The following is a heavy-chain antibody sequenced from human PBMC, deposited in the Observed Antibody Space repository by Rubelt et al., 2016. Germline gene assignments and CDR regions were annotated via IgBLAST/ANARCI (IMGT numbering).Heavy chain of an antibody. D-gene: IGHD2-2*03. CDR1: GGSISDNYYY. V-gene: IGHV4-39*02. J-gene: IGHJ4*02. CDR3: ARDDGDCDTIRCHYVFDH. Sequence: QLQLQESGPGLVKPSETLSLTCTVSGGSISDNYYYWGWIRQPPGKELEWIGSISYSGNTYYKQSLKSRVTMSVATSNNHFSCKPTHGAAADMAGYYCARDDGDCDTIRCHYVFDHWGQGTLVTVSS. CDR2: ISYSGNT.